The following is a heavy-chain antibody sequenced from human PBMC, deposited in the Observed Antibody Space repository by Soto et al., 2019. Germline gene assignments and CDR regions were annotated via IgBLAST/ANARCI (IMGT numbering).Heavy chain of an antibody. D-gene: IGHD2-8*01. J-gene: IGHJ4*02. CDR2: IKSETDGETT. V-gene: IGHV3-15*01. CDR3: PKDLNGGFDY. CDR1: GFAFSNAW. Sequence: PGGSLRLSCAASGFAFSNAWMSWVRQAPGKGLEWVGRIKSETDGETTDYVAPVKGRFTISRDDSKNTLYLQMNSLKIEDTAVYYCPKDLNGGFDYWGRGTLVPVSS.